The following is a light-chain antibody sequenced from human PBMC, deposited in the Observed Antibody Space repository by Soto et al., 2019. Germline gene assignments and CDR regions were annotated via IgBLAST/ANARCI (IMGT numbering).Light chain of an antibody. V-gene: IGLV1-40*01. J-gene: IGLJ2*01. Sequence: QSVLTQPPSVSGAPGQRVTISCTGSSSNIGAGYDVHWYQQLPGTAPKLLIYGNSNRPSGVPDRFSGSKSGTSASLAITGLQAEHEADYYCQSYDSSLRGVFGGGTTVTVL. CDR3: QSYDSSLRGV. CDR2: GNS. CDR1: SSNIGAGYD.